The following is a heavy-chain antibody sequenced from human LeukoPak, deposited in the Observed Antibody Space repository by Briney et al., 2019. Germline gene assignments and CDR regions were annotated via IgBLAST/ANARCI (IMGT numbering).Heavy chain of an antibody. CDR1: GDSISGDY. Sequence: PSETLSLTCTVSGDSISGDYWGWVRQAPGKGLEWVSAISGSGGSTYYAGSVKGRFTISRDNSKNTLYLQMNSLRAEDTAVYYCAKEPHFRRKPIDYWGQGPLVPVPS. CDR3: AKEPHFRRKPIDY. V-gene: IGHV3-23*01. CDR2: ISGSGGST. J-gene: IGHJ4*02. D-gene: IGHD2/OR15-2a*01.